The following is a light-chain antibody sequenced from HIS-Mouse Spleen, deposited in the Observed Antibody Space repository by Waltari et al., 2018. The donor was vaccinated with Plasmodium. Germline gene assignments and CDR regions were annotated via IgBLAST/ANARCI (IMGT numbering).Light chain of an antibody. V-gene: IGLV3-25*03. CDR3: QSADSSGTDWV. CDR1: ALPKQY. CDR2: KDS. Sequence: SYELTQPPSVSVSPGQTARITCSGDALPKQYAYWYQQKPGQAPVLVRYKDSERPSGIPERFSGSSSGTTVTVTISGVQSEDEADYYCQSADSSGTDWVFGGGTKLTVL. J-gene: IGLJ3*02.